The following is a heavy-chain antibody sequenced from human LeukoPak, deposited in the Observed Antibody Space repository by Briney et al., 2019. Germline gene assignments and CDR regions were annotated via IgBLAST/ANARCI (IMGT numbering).Heavy chain of an antibody. J-gene: IGHJ4*02. CDR1: GFTFSNAG. CDR3: ITGGAAFGY. Sequence: PGGSLRLSCAASGFTFSNAGMNWVRQAPGKGLEWVARIKTKTDGGTTYYAAPVRGRFTISRDDSKNTLYLQMNSLRTEDTAVYYCITGGAAFGYWGQGTLVSVSS. D-gene: IGHD6-13*01. V-gene: IGHV3-15*07. CDR2: IKTKTDGGTT.